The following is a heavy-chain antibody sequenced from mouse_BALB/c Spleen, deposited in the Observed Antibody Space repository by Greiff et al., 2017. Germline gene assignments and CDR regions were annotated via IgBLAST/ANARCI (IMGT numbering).Heavy chain of an antibody. CDR1: GFTFSSYT. CDR3: TRGDYDAY. Sequence: EVKLMESGGGLVKPGGSLKLSCAASGFTFSSYTMSWVRQTPEKRLEWVATISSGGSYTYYPDSVKGRFTISRDNAKNTLYLQMSSLKSEDTAMYYCTRGDYDAYWSQGTLVTVSA. CDR2: ISSGGSYT. J-gene: IGHJ3*01. D-gene: IGHD2-4*01. V-gene: IGHV5-6-4*01.